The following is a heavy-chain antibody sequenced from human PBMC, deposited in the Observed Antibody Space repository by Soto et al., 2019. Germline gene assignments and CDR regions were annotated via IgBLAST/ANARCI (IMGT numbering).Heavy chain of an antibody. V-gene: IGHV3-30*18. Sequence: QVHLVESGGGVVQPGRSLRLSCAASGFTFETYGMHWVRQAPGKGLEWMAVISYDGSNKYYADSVKGRFTISRDTSKNTLDMQMNSLRAEDTAIYYCAKEHIVAAAPYHWGQGTLVTVAS. CDR3: AKEHIVAAAPYH. CDR2: ISYDGSNK. J-gene: IGHJ5*02. D-gene: IGHD2-2*01. CDR1: GFTFETYG.